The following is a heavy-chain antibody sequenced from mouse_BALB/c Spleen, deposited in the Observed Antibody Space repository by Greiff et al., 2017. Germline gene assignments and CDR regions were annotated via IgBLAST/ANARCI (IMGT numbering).Heavy chain of an antibody. Sequence: VHLQQSGPGLVKPSQSLSLTCTVTGYSITSDYAWNWIRQFPGNKLEWMGYISYSGSTSYNPSLKSRISITRDTSKNQFFLQLNSVTTEDTATYYCAREGNYLAWFAYWGQGTLVTVSA. CDR3: AREGNYLAWFAY. D-gene: IGHD2-1*01. V-gene: IGHV3-2*02. CDR2: ISYSGST. J-gene: IGHJ3*01. CDR1: GYSITSDYA.